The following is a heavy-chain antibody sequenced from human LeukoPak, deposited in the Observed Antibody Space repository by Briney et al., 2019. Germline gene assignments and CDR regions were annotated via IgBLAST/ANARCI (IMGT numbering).Heavy chain of an antibody. CDR2: INHSGST. D-gene: IGHD2-2*01. CDR3: ARGVGYCSSTSCPYYFDY. CDR1: GGSFSGYY. Sequence: SETQSLTCAAYGGSFSGYYWSWIRQPPGKGLEWIGEINHSGSTDYNPSLKSRVTISVDTSKNQFSLKLSSVTAADTAVYYCARGVGYCSSTSCPYYFDYWGQGTLVTVSS. J-gene: IGHJ4*02. V-gene: IGHV4-34*01.